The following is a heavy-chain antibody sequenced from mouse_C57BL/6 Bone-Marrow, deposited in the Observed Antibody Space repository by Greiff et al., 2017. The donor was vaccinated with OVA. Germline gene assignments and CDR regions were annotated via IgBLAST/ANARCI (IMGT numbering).Heavy chain of an antibody. CDR1: GFTFSDYY. CDR3: ARQGPYYSNYGGYFDV. CDR2: ISNGGGST. J-gene: IGHJ1*03. Sequence: DVMLVESGGGLVQPGGSLKLSCAASGFTFSDYYMYWVRQTPEKRLEWVAYISNGGGSTYYPDTVKGRFTISRDNAKNTLYLQMSRLKSEDTAMYYCARQGPYYSNYGGYFDVWGTGTTVTVSS. V-gene: IGHV5-12*01. D-gene: IGHD2-5*01.